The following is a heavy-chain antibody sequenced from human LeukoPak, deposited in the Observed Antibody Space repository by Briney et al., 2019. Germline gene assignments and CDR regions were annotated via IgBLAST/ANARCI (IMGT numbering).Heavy chain of an antibody. CDR1: GGSISSYY. CDR3: ARAEGSGSYYA. J-gene: IGHJ4*02. V-gene: IGHV6-1*01. CDR2: TYYRSKWYN. D-gene: IGHD3-10*01. Sequence: SETLSLTCTVSGGSISSYYWNWIRQSPSRGLEWLGRTYYRSKWYNDYAVSVKGRITINPDTSKNQFSLQLNAVTPEDTAVYYCARAEGSGSYYAWGQGTLVTVSS.